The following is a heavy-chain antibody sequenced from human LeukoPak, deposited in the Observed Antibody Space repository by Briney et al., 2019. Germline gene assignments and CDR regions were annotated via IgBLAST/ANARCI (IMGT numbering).Heavy chain of an antibody. CDR2: IYHSGST. V-gene: IGHV4-30-2*01. CDR3: ARGALNTMVNYFDY. CDR1: GGSISSGGYS. J-gene: IGHJ4*02. D-gene: IGHD3-10*01. Sequence: SQTLSLTCSVSGGSISSGGYSWSWIRQPPGKGLEWIGYIYHSGSTYYNPSLKSRVTISVDRSKNQFSLKLSSVTAADTAVYYCARGALNTMVNYFDYWGQGTLVTVSS.